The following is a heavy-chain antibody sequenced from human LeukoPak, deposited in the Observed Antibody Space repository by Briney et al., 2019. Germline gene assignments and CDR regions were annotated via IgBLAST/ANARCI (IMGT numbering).Heavy chain of an antibody. Sequence: GGSLRLSCAASGFNFSTYAMSWVRQAPGKGLEWVSGISGSGDSTYYADSVKGRFTISRDTSKNTLYLQMNSLRVEDTAVYYCARGTALSSPLEYWGQGTLVTVSS. V-gene: IGHV3-23*01. CDR3: ARGTALSSPLEY. J-gene: IGHJ4*02. D-gene: IGHD2-21*02. CDR1: GFNFSTYA. CDR2: ISGSGDST.